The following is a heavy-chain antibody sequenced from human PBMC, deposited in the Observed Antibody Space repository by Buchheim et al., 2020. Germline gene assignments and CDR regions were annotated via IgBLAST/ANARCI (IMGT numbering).Heavy chain of an antibody. Sequence: QVQLQESGPGLVKPSETLSLTCTVSGGSITSYFWSWIRQPPGKGLEWIGYIYYSGSTNYNPSPKSRVTISVDTSKSQLSLKLNSVTAADTAVYYCASHREAYSNGPYDYWGQGTL. CDR2: IYYSGST. J-gene: IGHJ4*02. V-gene: IGHV4-59*01. CDR1: GGSITSYF. CDR3: ASHREAYSNGPYDY. D-gene: IGHD4-11*01.